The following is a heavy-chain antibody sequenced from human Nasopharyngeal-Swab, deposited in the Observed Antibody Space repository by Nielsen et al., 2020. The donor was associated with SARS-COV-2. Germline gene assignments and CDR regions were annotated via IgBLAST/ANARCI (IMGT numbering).Heavy chain of an antibody. V-gene: IGHV4-59*01. Sequence: SETLSLTCIVSGGSISGYYWSWIRQPPGKGLEWIGYIYYSGSTNYNPSFKSRVTISVDTSKNQFSLKLSTVTAADTAVYYCASGFVWERLNWFDPWGQGTLVTVSS. CDR3: ASGFVWERLNWFDP. CDR1: GGSISGYY. J-gene: IGHJ5*02. CDR2: IYYSGST. D-gene: IGHD1-26*01.